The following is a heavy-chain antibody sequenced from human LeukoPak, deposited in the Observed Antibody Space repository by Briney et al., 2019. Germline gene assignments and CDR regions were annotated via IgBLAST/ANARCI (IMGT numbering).Heavy chain of an antibody. CDR2: ISGSGGST. D-gene: IGHD3-22*01. CDR1: GFTFSSYA. J-gene: IGHJ3*02. V-gene: IGHV3-23*01. Sequence: AGGSLRLSCAASGFTFSSYAMSWVRQAPGKGLEWVSAISGSGGSTYYADSVKGRFTNSRDNSKNTLYLQMNSLRAEDTAVYYCAKDRSYYYDSSGHRGAFDIWGQGTMVTVSS. CDR3: AKDRSYYYDSSGHRGAFDI.